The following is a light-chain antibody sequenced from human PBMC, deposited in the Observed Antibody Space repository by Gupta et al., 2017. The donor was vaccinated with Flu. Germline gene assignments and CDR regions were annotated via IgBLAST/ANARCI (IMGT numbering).Light chain of an antibody. V-gene: IGKV3-20*01. CDR2: SAS. Sequence: EIVLTQSPGTLSLSPGERATLSCRASQSVSSSYLAWFQQKPGQAPRLIIYSASNRATGIPDRFSGSGFGTDFTLSISRREQEDLAVYYCQQNTGSTPLTFGQGTKVEI. CDR1: QSVSSSY. J-gene: IGKJ1*01. CDR3: QQNTGSTPLT.